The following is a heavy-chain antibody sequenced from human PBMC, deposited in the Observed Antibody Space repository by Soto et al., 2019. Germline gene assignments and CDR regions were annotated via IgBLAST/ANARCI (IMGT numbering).Heavy chain of an antibody. V-gene: IGHV4-59*01. CDR3: ARAKRDHAFDI. Sequence: PSETLSLTCTVSVGSISSYYWSWIRQPPGKGLEWIGYIYYSGSTNYNPSLKSRVTISVDTSKNQFSLKLSSVTAADTAVYYCARAKRDHAFDIWGQGTMVTVSS. CDR1: VGSISSYY. J-gene: IGHJ3*02. CDR2: IYYSGST.